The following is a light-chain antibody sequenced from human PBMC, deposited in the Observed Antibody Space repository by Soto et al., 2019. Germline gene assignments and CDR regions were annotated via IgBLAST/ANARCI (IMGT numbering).Light chain of an antibody. CDR1: QNVASN. Sequence: VMTQSPANLSVSPGEGVTLFCRASQNVASNIAWYQVKPAQPPRLLIYASSTRATGIPATFSGSGSGTQFSLTISSLQSDDSAVYYCQPYYHWGLYFGGGTKVEI. CDR3: QPYYHWGLY. CDR2: ASS. V-gene: IGKV3D-15*01. J-gene: IGKJ4*01.